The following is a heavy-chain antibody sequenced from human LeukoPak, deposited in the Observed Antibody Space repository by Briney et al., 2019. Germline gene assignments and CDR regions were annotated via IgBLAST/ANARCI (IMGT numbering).Heavy chain of an antibody. CDR2: IIPIFGTA. CDR1: GGTFSSYA. J-gene: IGHJ6*03. Sequence: AVKVSCKASGGTFSSYAISWVRQAPVQGLEWMGGIIPIFGTANYAQKLQGRVTMTTDTSTSTAYMELRSLRSDDTAVYYCAKHRIAVAGMQHLRNYYYYMDVWGKGTTVTVSS. CDR3: AKHRIAVAGMQHLRNYYYYMDV. V-gene: IGHV1-69*05. D-gene: IGHD6-19*01.